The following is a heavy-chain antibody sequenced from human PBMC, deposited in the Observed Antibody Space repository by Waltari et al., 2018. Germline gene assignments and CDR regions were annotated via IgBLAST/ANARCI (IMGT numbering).Heavy chain of an antibody. CDR1: GYTFTSYD. Sequence: QVQLVQSGAEVKKPGASVKVSCKASGYTFTSYDINWVRKATGQGLEVMGWMNPNSGNTGYAQKFQGRVTITRNPSISTAYMELSSLRSEDTAVYYCARGMTTVTTGRYGMDVWGQGTTVTVSS. V-gene: IGHV1-8*03. J-gene: IGHJ6*02. D-gene: IGHD4-17*01. CDR3: ARGMTTVTTGRYGMDV. CDR2: MNPNSGNT.